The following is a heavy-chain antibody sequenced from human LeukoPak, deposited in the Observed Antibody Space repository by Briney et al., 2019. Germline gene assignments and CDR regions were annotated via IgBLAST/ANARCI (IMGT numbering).Heavy chain of an antibody. CDR3: ARSATWFGELGDFDY. J-gene: IGHJ4*02. CDR2: IIPIFGTA. Sequence: SVKVSCKASGGTFSSYAISWVRQAPGQGLEWMGGIIPIFGTANYAQKFKGRVTITADESTSTAYMELSSLRSEDTAVYYCARSATWFGELGDFDYWGQGTLVTVSS. D-gene: IGHD3-10*01. CDR1: GGTFSSYA. V-gene: IGHV1-69*13.